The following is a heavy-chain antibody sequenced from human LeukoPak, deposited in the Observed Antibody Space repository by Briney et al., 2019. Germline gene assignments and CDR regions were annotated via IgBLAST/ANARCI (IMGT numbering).Heavy chain of an antibody. CDR3: ARDQDGVGTTIDL. J-gene: IGHJ5*02. Sequence: GGSLRLSCAASGFNFSPYWMHWVRQAPGKGPVWVSRINNDGTGTWYAESVKGRFTISRDNARNTVSLQMNSLRAEDTALYYCARDQDGVGTTIDLWGQGTLVTVSS. CDR1: GFNFSPYW. D-gene: IGHD1-26*01. V-gene: IGHV3-74*01. CDR2: INNDGTGT.